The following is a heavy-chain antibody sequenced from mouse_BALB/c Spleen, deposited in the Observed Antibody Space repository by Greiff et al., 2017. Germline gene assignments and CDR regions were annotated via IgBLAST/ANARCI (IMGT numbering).Heavy chain of an antibody. J-gene: IGHJ1*01. Sequence: VHVKQSGPELVKPGASVKISCKASGYTFTDYNMHWVKQSHGKSLEWIGDINPNNGGTIYNQKFKGKATLTVEKSSSTAYMELRSLTSEDTAVYYCARAGYGSSWYFDVWGAGTTVTVSS. V-gene: IGHV1-18*01. CDR1: GYTFTDYN. D-gene: IGHD1-1*01. CDR2: INPNNGGT. CDR3: ARAGYGSSWYFDV.